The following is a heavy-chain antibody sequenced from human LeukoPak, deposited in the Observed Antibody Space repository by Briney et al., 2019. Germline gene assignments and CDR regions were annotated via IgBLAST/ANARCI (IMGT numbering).Heavy chain of an antibody. D-gene: IGHD6-13*01. CDR3: ARQGGDAAARRAL. J-gene: IGHJ4*02. Sequence: PSETLSLTCAVYGGSFSSYFWSWIRQPPGQGLEWIGEINNSGGTDFNPSLKSRVTISVDTSKNQFSLRLSSVTAADTAVYYCARQGGDAAARRALWGQGTLVTVSS. CDR1: GGSFSSYF. CDR2: INNSGGT. V-gene: IGHV4-34*01.